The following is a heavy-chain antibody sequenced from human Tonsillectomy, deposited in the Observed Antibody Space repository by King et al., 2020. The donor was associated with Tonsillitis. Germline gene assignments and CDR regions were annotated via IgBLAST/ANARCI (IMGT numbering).Heavy chain of an antibody. Sequence: VQLVESGGGVVQPGRSLRLSCAASRFTFSSYGMHWVRQAPGKGLEWVASISYDGRNKYYADSVKGRFTISRDNSKNTLYLQMNSLRAEDTAVYYCANGLDLGDYFDYWRQGTLVTVSS. V-gene: IGHV3-30*18. CDR1: RFTFSSYG. CDR3: ANGLDLGDYFDY. CDR2: ISYDGRNK. J-gene: IGHJ4*02. D-gene: IGHD3-16*01.